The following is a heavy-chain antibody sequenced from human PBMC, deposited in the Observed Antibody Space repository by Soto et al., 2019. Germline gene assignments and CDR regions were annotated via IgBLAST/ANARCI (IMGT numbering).Heavy chain of an antibody. Sequence: EVQLVESGGGLVKPGGSLRLSCAASGYTFSSYSINWVRQAPGKGLEWVSSITILTSTTYIYYADSVKGRFTISRDNAMNSLYLQMNSLRAEDTAVYYCARVSSSAWYESPYYAMDVWGQGTTVTVSS. J-gene: IGHJ6*02. CDR1: GYTFSSYS. CDR2: ITILTSTTYI. D-gene: IGHD6-19*01. V-gene: IGHV3-21*01. CDR3: ARVSSSAWYESPYYAMDV.